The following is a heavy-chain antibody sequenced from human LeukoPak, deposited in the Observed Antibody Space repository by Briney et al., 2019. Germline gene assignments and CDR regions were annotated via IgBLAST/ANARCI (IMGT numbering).Heavy chain of an antibody. Sequence: RGSLRLSCAASGFTFSSYWMSWVRQAPGKGLEWVANIKQDGSEKYYVDSVKGRFTISRDNAKNSLYLQMNSLRAEDTAVYYCARDTRYYDFWSGYHNSLRFDPWGQGTLVTVSS. CDR3: ARDTRYYDFWSGYHNSLRFDP. CDR2: IKQDGSEK. V-gene: IGHV3-7*01. J-gene: IGHJ5*02. D-gene: IGHD3-3*01. CDR1: GFTFSSYW.